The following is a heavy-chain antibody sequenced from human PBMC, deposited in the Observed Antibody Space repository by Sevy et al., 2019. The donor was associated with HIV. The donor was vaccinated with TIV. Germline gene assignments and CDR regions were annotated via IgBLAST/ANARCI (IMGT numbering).Heavy chain of an antibody. V-gene: IGHV3-66*01. J-gene: IGHJ4*02. CDR1: GFTVNSYY. CDR2: IHSDDTT. CDR3: ARDNSGYGYALNY. Sequence: GGSLRLSCAASGFTVNSYYMTWVHQAPGKELEGVSVIHSDDTTYHADSVKDRFTISRDNFKNTLYLHMSSLRAEDTAVYYCARDNSGYGYALNYWGQGTLVTVSS. D-gene: IGHD5-18*01.